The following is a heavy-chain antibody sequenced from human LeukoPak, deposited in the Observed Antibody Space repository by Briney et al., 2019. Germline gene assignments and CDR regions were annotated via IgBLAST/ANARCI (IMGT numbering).Heavy chain of an antibody. CDR2: INPNSGGT. V-gene: IGHV1-2*02. Sequence: ASVKVSCKASGYTFTSYDINWVRQATGQGLEWMGWINPNSGGTNYAQKFQGRVTMTRDTSISTAYMELSRLRSDDTAVYYCARDTGVPAAIFDYWGQGTLVTVSS. CDR3: ARDTGVPAAIFDY. CDR1: GYTFTSYD. D-gene: IGHD2-2*01. J-gene: IGHJ4*02.